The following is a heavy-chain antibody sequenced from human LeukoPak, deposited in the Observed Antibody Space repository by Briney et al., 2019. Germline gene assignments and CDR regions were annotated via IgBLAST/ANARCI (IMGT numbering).Heavy chain of an antibody. J-gene: IGHJ4*02. Sequence: SETLSLTCAVYGGSFSGYYWSWIRQPPGKGLEWIGEINHSGFTNYNPSLKSRVTISVDTSKSQFSLKLSSVTAADTAVYYCASRRYSSSWRNFDYWGQGTLVTVSS. CDR1: GGSFSGYY. CDR3: ASRRYSSSWRNFDY. CDR2: INHSGFT. D-gene: IGHD6-13*01. V-gene: IGHV4-34*01.